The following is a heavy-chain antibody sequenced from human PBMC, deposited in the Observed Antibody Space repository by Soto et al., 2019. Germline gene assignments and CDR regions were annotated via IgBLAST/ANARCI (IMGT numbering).Heavy chain of an antibody. Sequence: PGESLKISCKGSGYSFTSYWISWVRQMPVKGLEWMGRIDPSDSYTNYSPSFQGHVTISADKSISTAYLQWSSLKASDTAMYYCARRGPAAQLYYYYGMDVWGQGTTVTVS. CDR2: IDPSDSYT. D-gene: IGHD2-2*01. J-gene: IGHJ6*02. CDR1: GYSFTSYW. CDR3: ARRGPAAQLYYYYGMDV. V-gene: IGHV5-10-1*01.